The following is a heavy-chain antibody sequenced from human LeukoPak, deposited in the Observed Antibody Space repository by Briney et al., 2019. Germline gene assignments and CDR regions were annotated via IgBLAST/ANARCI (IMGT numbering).Heavy chain of an antibody. D-gene: IGHD1-26*01. CDR3: ARRVVGGTDYFDY. Sequence: PGGSLRLSCAASGFTFSTYWMTWVRQAPGKGLEWVANIKIDGTEKRYADSVKGRFTISRDNAKNSLYLQMSSLRAEDTAVYYCARRVVGGTDYFDYWGQGTLVTVSS. J-gene: IGHJ4*02. CDR2: IKIDGTEK. CDR1: GFTFSTYW. V-gene: IGHV3-7*01.